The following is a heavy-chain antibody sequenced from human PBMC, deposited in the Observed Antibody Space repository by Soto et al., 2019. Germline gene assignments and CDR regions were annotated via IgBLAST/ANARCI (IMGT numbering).Heavy chain of an antibody. Sequence: PSETLSLTFAVSGGSISSSNWWSVVRQPPGKGLEWIGEIYHSGSTNYNPSLKSRVTISVDKSKNQFSLKLSSVTAADTAVYYCARVSSAVRYYYYGMDVWGQGTTVTV. CDR3: ARVSSAVRYYYYGMDV. V-gene: IGHV4-4*02. J-gene: IGHJ6*02. CDR1: GGSISSSNW. D-gene: IGHD2-2*01. CDR2: IYHSGST.